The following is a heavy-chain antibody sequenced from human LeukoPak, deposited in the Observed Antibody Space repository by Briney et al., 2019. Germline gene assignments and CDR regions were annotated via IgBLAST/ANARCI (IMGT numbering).Heavy chain of an antibody. CDR1: GFTFSSYW. V-gene: IGHV3-7*01. CDR3: ARDYTRYSSGWSSNAFDI. D-gene: IGHD6-19*01. J-gene: IGHJ3*02. CDR2: IKKDGSEK. Sequence: GGPLRLSCAASGFTFSSYWMSWVRQAPGKGLEWVANIKKDGSEKYYVDSVKGRFTISRDNAKNTLYLQMNSLRAEDTAVYYCARDYTRYSSGWSSNAFDIWGQGTMVTVSS.